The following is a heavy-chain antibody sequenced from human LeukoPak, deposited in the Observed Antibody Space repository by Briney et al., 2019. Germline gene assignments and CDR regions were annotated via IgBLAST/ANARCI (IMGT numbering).Heavy chain of an antibody. Sequence: ASVKVSCKASGYTFNGYYMHWVRQAPGQGLEWMGIINPSVGNTIYAQQFQGRVTMTGDTSTSTVYMELSSLRSEDTAVYYCARTRSSSSSWYGQFDYWGQGTLVTVSS. V-gene: IGHV1-46*02. J-gene: IGHJ4*02. CDR1: GYTFNGYY. D-gene: IGHD6-13*01. CDR3: ARTRSSSSSWYGQFDY. CDR2: INPSVGNT.